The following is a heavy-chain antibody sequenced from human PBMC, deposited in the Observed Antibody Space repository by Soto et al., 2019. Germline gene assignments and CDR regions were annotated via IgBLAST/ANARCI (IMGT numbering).Heavy chain of an antibody. J-gene: IGHJ4*02. Sequence: QITLKESGPTLVRPTQTLTLTCTFSGFSLTNKGVGVGWIRQTPGKALEWLALIYWADDRRYSPFLKSRLFITKDTSNSPVVLTLDNVDPVDTATYYCAHSLSGFSTGLRLDYWGQGTLVTVSS. CDR3: AHSLSGFSTGLRLDY. V-gene: IGHV2-5*02. D-gene: IGHD2-8*02. CDR1: GFSLTNKGVG. CDR2: IYWADDR.